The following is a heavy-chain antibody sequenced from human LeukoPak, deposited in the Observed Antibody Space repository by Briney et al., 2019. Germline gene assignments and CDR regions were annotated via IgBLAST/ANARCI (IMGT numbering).Heavy chain of an antibody. CDR1: GYTFTSNY. CDR3: ARDGVSSGYDAFDI. D-gene: IGHD3-22*01. J-gene: IGHJ3*02. V-gene: IGHV1-46*01. Sequence: ASVKVSCKAFGYTFTSNYMHWVRQAPGQGPEWMGVISPSGGSTTYAQKFQGRVTLTRDMSTSTDYLELSSLRSEDTAVYYCARDGVSSGYDAFDIWGQGTMVTVSS. CDR2: ISPSGGST.